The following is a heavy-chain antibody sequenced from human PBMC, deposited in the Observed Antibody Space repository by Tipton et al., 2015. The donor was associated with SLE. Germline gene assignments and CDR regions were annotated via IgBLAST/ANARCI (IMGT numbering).Heavy chain of an antibody. V-gene: IGHV4-31*01. CDR2: IYYIGSGSP. CDR1: GGSVSSDGYY. J-gene: IGHJ4*02. CDR3: ARDRGRGSGSFDD. D-gene: IGHD2-15*01. Sequence: TLSLTCTVSGGSVSSDGYYWSWLRPQPGKGLEGNGYIYYIGSGSPSFNTSLKTSLTISVDTSTNQFSLKLSSVTAADTAVYYRARDRGRGSGSFDDWSQGTLFTVSS.